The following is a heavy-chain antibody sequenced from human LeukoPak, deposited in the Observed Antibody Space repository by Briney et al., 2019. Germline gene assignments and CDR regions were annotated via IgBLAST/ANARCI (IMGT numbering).Heavy chain of an antibody. Sequence: GGSLRLSCAASGFTFSDYWMHRVRQAPGKGLEWVANIKQDGSAKYYVDSVKGRFTISRDNAKNSLYLQMNSLRAEDTAVYYCARRYFDSWGQGTLVTVSS. CDR2: IKQDGSAK. J-gene: IGHJ4*02. CDR3: ARRYFDS. V-gene: IGHV3-7*03. CDR1: GFTFSDYW.